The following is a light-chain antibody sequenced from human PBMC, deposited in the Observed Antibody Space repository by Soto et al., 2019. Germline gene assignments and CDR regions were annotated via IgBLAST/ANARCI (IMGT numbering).Light chain of an antibody. CDR1: QSVSTN. CDR3: QQYDSSPWT. Sequence: TQFPDTLYLSTGERSTLSCRASQSVSTNLAWYQQKPGQAPRLLVYDTSYRATGVPDRFSGSGSGTDFTLTISRLEPEDSAVYYCQQYDSSPWTFGQGAKVDIK. J-gene: IGKJ1*01. V-gene: IGKV3-20*01. CDR2: DTS.